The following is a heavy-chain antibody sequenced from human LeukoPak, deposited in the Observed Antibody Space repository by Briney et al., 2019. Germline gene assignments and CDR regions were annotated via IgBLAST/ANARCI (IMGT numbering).Heavy chain of an antibody. V-gene: IGHV1-69*01. J-gene: IGHJ6*02. CDR1: GGTFSSYA. CDR2: IIPIFGTA. Sequence: ASVNVSCKASGGTFSSYAISWVRQAPGQGLEWMGGIIPIFGTANYAQKFQGRVTITADESTSTAYMELSSLRSEDTAVYYCANTVTSYYYGMDVWGQGTTVTVSS. D-gene: IGHD4-11*01. CDR3: ANTVTSYYYGMDV.